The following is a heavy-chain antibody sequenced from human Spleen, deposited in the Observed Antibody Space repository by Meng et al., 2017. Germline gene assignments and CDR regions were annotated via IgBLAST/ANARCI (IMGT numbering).Heavy chain of an antibody. J-gene: IGHJ6*02. V-gene: IGHV1-18*01. CDR3: ARVKYYYGSGSYYSYYYYGMDV. CDR2: ISAYNGNT. CDR1: GYTFTSYG. Sequence: ASVKVSCKASGYTFTSYGISWVRQAPGQGLEWMGWISAYNGNTNYAQKLQGRVTMTTDTSTSTAYMELRSLRSDDTAVYYCARVKYYYGSGSYYSYYYYGMDVWGQGTTVNVSS. D-gene: IGHD3-10*01.